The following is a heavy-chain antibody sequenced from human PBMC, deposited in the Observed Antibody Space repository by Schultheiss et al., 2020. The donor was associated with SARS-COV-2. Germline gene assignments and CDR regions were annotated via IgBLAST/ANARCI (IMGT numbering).Heavy chain of an antibody. CDR3: ASGGVVVSHPFDY. Sequence: SETLSLTCAVSGYSISSYYWSWIRQPPGKGLEWIGYIYYSGSTNYNPSLKSRVTISVDTSKNQFSLKLSSVTAADTAVYYCASGGVVVSHPFDYWGQGTLVTVSS. CDR2: IYYSGST. D-gene: IGHD2-15*01. J-gene: IGHJ4*02. V-gene: IGHV4-59*01. CDR1: GYSISSYY.